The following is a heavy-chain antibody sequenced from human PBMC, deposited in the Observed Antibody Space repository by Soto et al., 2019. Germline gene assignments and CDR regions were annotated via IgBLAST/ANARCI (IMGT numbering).Heavy chain of an antibody. CDR2: IWYDRSNK. V-gene: IGHV3-33*01. D-gene: IGHD3-16*01. J-gene: IGHJ5*02. CDR1: AFTFSSYG. Sequence: GGSLRLSCAAAAFTFSSYGMHWVRQAPGNGREWEAVIWYDRSNKYYAYSVKGRFTISRDNSKNTLYLQMNSVRVEDTAVYYCAGEDSVGGVEGWFDPWGQGPLDTVSS. CDR3: AGEDSVGGVEGWFDP.